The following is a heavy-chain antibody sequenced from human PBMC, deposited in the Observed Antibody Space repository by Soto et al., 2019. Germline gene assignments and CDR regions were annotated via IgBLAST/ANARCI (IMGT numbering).Heavy chain of an antibody. CDR2: ISSSSSYI. J-gene: IGHJ6*02. D-gene: IGHD3-10*01. CDR1: GFTFSSYS. CDR3: ARQSRGVRGVDYYGMDV. Sequence: GGSLRLSCAASGFTFSSYSMNWVRQAPGKGLEWVSSISSSSSYIYYADSVKGRFTISRDNAKNSLYLQMNSLRAEDTAVYYCARQSRGVRGVDYYGMDVWGQGTTVTVS. V-gene: IGHV3-21*01.